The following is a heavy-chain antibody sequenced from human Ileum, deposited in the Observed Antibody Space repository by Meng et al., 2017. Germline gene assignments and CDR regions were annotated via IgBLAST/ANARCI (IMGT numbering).Heavy chain of an antibody. CDR1: GGSVTSSSYD. V-gene: IGHV4-39*01. J-gene: IGHJ5*02. CDR3: AGQPTSSGAGYSWFDP. CDR2: INYTGNS. Sequence: QLQLQESGPGLVKPTETLSSTCIVSGGSVTSSSYDWGWIRQPPGKGLEWIGGINYTGNSYTTPSLKTRLTTSLDTSKNQFSLRLNSLTAADTAVYYCAGQPTSSGAGYSWFDPWGQGILVTVSS. D-gene: IGHD2-2*01.